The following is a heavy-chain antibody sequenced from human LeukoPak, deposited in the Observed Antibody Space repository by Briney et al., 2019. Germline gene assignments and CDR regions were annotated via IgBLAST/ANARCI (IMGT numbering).Heavy chain of an antibody. J-gene: IGHJ4*02. CDR1: GFTFSSYA. CDR3: ARDHYDSSGYYLTASFDY. Sequence: GRSLRLSCAASGFTFSSYAMHWVRQAPGKGLEWVAVISYDGSNKYYADSVKGRFTISRDNSKNTLYLQMNSLRAEDTAVYYCARDHYDSSGYYLTASFDYWGQGTLVTVSS. D-gene: IGHD3-22*01. V-gene: IGHV3-30-3*01. CDR2: ISYDGSNK.